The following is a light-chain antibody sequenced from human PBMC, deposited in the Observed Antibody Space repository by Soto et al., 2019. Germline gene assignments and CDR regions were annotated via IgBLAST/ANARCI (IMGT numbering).Light chain of an antibody. V-gene: IGLV2-14*01. CDR1: SSDVGGYNY. CDR3: SSYTSSSTLYG. J-gene: IGLJ1*01. CDR2: DVS. Sequence: QSALTQPASVSGSPGQSITISCTGTSSDVGGYNYVSWYQQNPGKAPKLMIYDVSNRPSGVSNRFSGSKSGNTASLTNSGLQAEDEADYYCSSYTSSSTLYGFGTGTKLTVL.